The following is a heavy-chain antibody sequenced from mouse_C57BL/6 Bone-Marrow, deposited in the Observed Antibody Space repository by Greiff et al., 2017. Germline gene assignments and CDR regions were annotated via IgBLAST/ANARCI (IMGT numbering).Heavy chain of an antibody. CDR1: GYTFTSYG. V-gene: IGHV1-81*01. CDR2: IYPRSGNT. D-gene: IGHD1-1*01. Sequence: VMLVESGAELARPGASVKLSCKASGYTFTSYGISWVKQRTGQGLEWIGEIYPRSGNTYYNEKFKGKATLTAAKSSSTAYMELRSLTSEDSAVYFCARVATGGYFDVWGTGTTVTVSS. J-gene: IGHJ1*03. CDR3: ARVATGGYFDV.